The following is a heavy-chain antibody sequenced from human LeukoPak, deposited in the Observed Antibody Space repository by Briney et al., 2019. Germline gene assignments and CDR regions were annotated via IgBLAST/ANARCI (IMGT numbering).Heavy chain of an antibody. J-gene: IGHJ4*02. CDR3: ARDYKYAFDN. D-gene: IGHD5-24*01. Sequence: GGSLRLSCAASGFTFSDYSMNWVRQAPGKGLEWISYIGIDSGNTNYADSVKGRFTISGDKAKNSLYLQMDSLRVGDTAVYYCARDYKYAFDNWGQGTLVTVSS. V-gene: IGHV3-48*01. CDR1: GFTFSDYS. CDR2: IGIDSGNT.